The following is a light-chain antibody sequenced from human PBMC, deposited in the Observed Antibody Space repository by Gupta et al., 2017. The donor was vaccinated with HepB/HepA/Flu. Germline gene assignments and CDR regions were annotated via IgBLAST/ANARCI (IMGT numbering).Light chain of an antibody. CDR1: QSVSST. V-gene: IGKV3-15*01. J-gene: IGKJ1*01. Sequence: EIVMTQSPATLSVSPGERATLSCRASQSVSSTLAWYQQKPGHAPMLLIYGASTRATGIPARFSGSGSGTEFTLTISILQSEDFSVYYCQQYNNWGTFGQGTKVEIK. CDR3: QQYNNWGT. CDR2: GAS.